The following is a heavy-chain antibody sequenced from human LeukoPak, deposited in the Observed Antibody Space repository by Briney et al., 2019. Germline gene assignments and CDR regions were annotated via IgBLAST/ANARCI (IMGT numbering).Heavy chain of an antibody. CDR2: INHSGST. J-gene: IGHJ4*02. V-gene: IGHV4-34*01. CDR1: GGSFSGYY. D-gene: IGHD1-26*01. Sequence: PSETLSLTCAVYGGSFSGYYWSWIRQPPGKGLEWIGEINHSGSTNYNPSLKSRVTISVDTSKNQFSLKLSSVTAADTAVYYCARVLRYSGSIDYRGQGTLVTVSS. CDR3: ARVLRYSGSIDY.